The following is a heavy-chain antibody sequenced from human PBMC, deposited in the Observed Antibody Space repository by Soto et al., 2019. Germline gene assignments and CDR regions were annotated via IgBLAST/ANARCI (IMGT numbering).Heavy chain of an antibody. V-gene: IGHV1-46*03. CDR1: GYSFSSYY. J-gene: IGHJ5*02. D-gene: IGHD3-10*01. CDR3: ARVGSSVWFDP. CDR2: INPNGGST. Sequence: QVQLVQSGAEVKKPGASVKVSCKASGYSFSSYYMHWGRRAPGQGLEWMGIINPNGGSTSYAQKFQGRVTMTRDTSTSTVYMELSRLRSEDTAVYFCARVGSSVWFDPWGQGTLVTVTS.